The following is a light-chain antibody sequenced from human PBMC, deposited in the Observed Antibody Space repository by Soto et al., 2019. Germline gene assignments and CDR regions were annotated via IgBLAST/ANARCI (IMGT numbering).Light chain of an antibody. CDR2: DAS. V-gene: IGKV3-11*01. CDR1: QSVDTS. CDR3: QHRGNWGT. J-gene: IGKJ4*01. Sequence: TVLTQSPATLSSSPGESATLSCRTSQSVDTSLAWYQQKPGQAPRLLIYDASSRATGIPVRFSGSGSGTDFPLTISSLEPEDFAVYYCQHRGNWGTFGGGTKVEIK.